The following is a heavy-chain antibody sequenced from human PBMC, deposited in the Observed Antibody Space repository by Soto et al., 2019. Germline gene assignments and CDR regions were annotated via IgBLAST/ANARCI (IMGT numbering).Heavy chain of an antibody. CDR3: ATCSGGSCYRVDY. CDR2: ISYGGSNK. D-gene: IGHD2-15*01. J-gene: IGHJ4*02. V-gene: IGHV3-30-3*01. Sequence: TGGSLRLSGAASGFTFSSYSMHWVRQAPGKGLEWVAVISYGGSNKYYADSVKGRFTISRDDSKNTLYLQMNSRGDEDTAVYYCATCSGGSCYRVDYWGQGTLVTVSS. CDR1: GFTFSSYS.